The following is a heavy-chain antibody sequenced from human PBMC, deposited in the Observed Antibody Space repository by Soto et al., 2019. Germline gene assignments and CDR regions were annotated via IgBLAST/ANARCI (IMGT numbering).Heavy chain of an antibody. CDR3: VRENYYYGMDV. CDR1: GFNVSVNY. CDR2: SNGGGST. J-gene: IGHJ6*02. V-gene: IGHV3-53*01. Sequence: EVQLMESGGGLIQPGGSLRLSCAASGFNVSVNYMNWVRQAPGKGLEWVSVSNGGGSTNYSDSVRGRFTISRDTSKNTLSLQLTSLRAEDPAVYYCVRENYYYGMDVWGQGTTVIVSS.